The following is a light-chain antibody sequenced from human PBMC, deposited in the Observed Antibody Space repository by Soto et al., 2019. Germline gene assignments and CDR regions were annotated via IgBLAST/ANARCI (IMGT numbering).Light chain of an antibody. CDR1: QSVSSSE. CDR3: QRHGAT. CDR2: GAT. Sequence: EIVLTQSPGTLSLSPGERATLSCRASQSVSSSELVWYQQKPGQAPRLLIYGATSRATGIPDRVSGSGSGTNFTLTICELDAEDSAADYCQRHGATFGGGTKVDIK. V-gene: IGKV3-20*01. J-gene: IGKJ4*02.